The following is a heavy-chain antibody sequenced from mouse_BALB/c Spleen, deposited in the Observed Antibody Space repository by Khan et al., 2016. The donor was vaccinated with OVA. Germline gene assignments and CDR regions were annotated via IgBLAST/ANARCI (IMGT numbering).Heavy chain of an antibody. Sequence: QVQLKESGPGLVQPSQSLSITCTVSGFSLTSSGVHWVRPSPGKGLEWLGVIWSAGSTDYNAAYLSMLDIIQYTSKSQVIFKMNSLQANDSSIYYCARIFIGTTDYARDYWGQGTTVTVST. V-gene: IGHV2-2*02. J-gene: IGHJ4*01. D-gene: IGHD2-14*01. CDR3: ARIFIGTTDYARDY. CDR1: GFSLTSSG. CDR2: IWSAGST.